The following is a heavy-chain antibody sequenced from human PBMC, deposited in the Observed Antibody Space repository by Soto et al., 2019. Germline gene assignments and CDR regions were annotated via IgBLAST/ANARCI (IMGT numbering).Heavy chain of an antibody. D-gene: IGHD3-16*01. CDR2: IRRNAYGGTT. CDR1: GFTFGDYA. J-gene: IGHJ4*02. V-gene: IGHV3-49*04. CDR3: TRASSLDFDF. Sequence: GGSLRLSSTTSGFTFGDYALSWVRQAPGKGLEWVGFIRRNAYGGTTDYAASVKGRFTISRDDSKSIAYLQTNSLRTEDTALYYCTRASSLDFDFWGRGTLVTVSS.